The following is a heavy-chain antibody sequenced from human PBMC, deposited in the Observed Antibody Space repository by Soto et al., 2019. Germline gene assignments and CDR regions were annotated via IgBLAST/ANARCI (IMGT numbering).Heavy chain of an antibody. CDR1: GGSISINNYY. CDR3: ARLPRYDFWT. D-gene: IGHD3-3*01. J-gene: IGHJ1*01. Sequence: QLQLQESGPGLVKPSETLSLTCTVSGGSISINNYYWGWIRQPPGKGLEWIGNILYTGSTSYNPSLSSRVPMSVDTSKSQFSLKLTSVTAADTAIYYCARLPRYDFWTWGQGTLVTVSS. CDR2: ILYTGST. V-gene: IGHV4-39*01.